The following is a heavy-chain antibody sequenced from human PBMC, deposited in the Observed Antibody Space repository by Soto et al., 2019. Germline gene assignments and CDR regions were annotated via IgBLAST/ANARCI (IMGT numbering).Heavy chain of an antibody. Sequence: GESLKISCKGSGYSFTSYWISWVRQMPGKGLEWMGRIDPSDSYTNYSPSFQGHVTISADKSISTAYLQWSSLKASDTAMYYCAKRGTAVAGVDYWGQGTLVTVYS. CDR1: GYSFTSYW. CDR2: IDPSDSYT. D-gene: IGHD6-19*01. J-gene: IGHJ4*02. CDR3: AKRGTAVAGVDY. V-gene: IGHV5-10-1*01.